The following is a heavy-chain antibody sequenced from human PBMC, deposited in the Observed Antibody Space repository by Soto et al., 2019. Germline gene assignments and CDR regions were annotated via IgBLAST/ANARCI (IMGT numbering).Heavy chain of an antibody. CDR2: ISGSGGST. V-gene: IGHV3-23*01. Sequence: EVQLLESGGGLVQPGGSLRLSCAASGFTFSSYAMSWVRQAPGKGLEWVSAISGSGGSTYYADSVKGRFTISRDNSKNTLYLQMNSLIAEDTAVYYCANDLAYSSRWPLGYFDLWGRGTLVTASS. CDR1: GFTFSSYA. CDR3: ANDLAYSSRWPLGYFDL. J-gene: IGHJ2*01. D-gene: IGHD6-13*01.